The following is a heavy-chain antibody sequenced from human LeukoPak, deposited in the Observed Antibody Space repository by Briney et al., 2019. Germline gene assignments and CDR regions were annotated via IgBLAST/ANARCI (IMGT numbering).Heavy chain of an antibody. J-gene: IGHJ4*02. CDR3: ARSPDILTGENFDY. CDR1: GYTFTGYY. Sequence: ASVKVSCKASGYTFTGYYMHWVRQAPGQGLEWMGWINPNSGGTTYAQKFHDRVTMTRDTSIRTAYMEVSRLRSDDTAVYYCARSPDILTGENFDYWGQGTLVTVSS. CDR2: INPNSGGT. D-gene: IGHD3-9*01. V-gene: IGHV1-2*02.